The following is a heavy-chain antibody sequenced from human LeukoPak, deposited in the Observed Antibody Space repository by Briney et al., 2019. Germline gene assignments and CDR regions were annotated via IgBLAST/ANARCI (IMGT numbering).Heavy chain of an antibody. V-gene: IGHV3-53*01. CDR1: GFTVSSNY. CDR3: ASGKATAMAQGY. D-gene: IGHD5-18*01. CDR2: IYSGGST. Sequence: GGSLRLSCAASGFTVSSNYMSWVRQAPGEGLEGVSVIYSGGSTYYADSVKGRFTISRDNSKNTLYLQMNSLRADDTAVYYCASGKATAMAQGYWGQGTLVTVSS. J-gene: IGHJ4*02.